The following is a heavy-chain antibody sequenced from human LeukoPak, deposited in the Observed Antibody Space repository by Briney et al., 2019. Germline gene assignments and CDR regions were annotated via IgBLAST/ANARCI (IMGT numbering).Heavy chain of an antibody. CDR3: ARGTNSSTWYLPFDY. D-gene: IGHD6-13*01. V-gene: IGHV1-2*02. CDR2: IHPKSGAT. Sequence: ASVKVSCKASGYTFTGYYMHWVRQAPGQGLEWMGWIHPKSGATNYAQKFQDRVTMTRDTSIRTGYMEVSRLRSDDAAVYYCARGTNSSTWYLPFDYWGQGTLLTVSS. CDR1: GYTFTGYY. J-gene: IGHJ4*02.